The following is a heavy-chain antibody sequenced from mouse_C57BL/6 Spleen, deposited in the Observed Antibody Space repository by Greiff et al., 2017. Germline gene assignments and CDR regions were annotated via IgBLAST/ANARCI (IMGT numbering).Heavy chain of an antibody. J-gene: IGHJ2*01. CDR3: AKGGEGYFDY. Sequence: DVMLVESGGGLVKPGGSLKLSCAASGFTFSSYAMSWVRQTPEKRLEWVATISDGGSYTYYPDNVKGRFTISRDNAKNNLYLQMSHLKSEDTAMYYCAKGGEGYFDYWGQGTTLTVSS. V-gene: IGHV5-4*03. CDR1: GFTFSSYA. CDR2: ISDGGSYT.